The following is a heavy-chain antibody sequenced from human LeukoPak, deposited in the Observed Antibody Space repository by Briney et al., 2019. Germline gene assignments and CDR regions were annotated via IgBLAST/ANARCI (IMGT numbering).Heavy chain of an antibody. CDR3: ATDGPHLDLDC. J-gene: IGHJ4*02. Sequence: LPGGSLRLSCAASGFSFSSYGMHWVRQAPGKGLEWVAVIWYDGSNEYYADSVRGRFTVSRDNSKNTLYLQIDSLRVEDTAVYYCATDGPHLDLDCWGQGTLVTVSS. CDR2: IWYDGSNE. V-gene: IGHV3-33*01. CDR1: GFSFSSYG.